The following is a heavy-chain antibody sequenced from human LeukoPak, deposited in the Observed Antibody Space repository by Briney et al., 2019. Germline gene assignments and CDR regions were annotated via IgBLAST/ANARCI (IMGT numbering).Heavy chain of an antibody. CDR2: INPNNGDT. CDR1: GYTFTGYY. D-gene: IGHD1-26*01. Sequence: ASVKVSCKASGYTFTGYYMHWVRQAPGQGREWMGWINPNNGDTKYAQKFQGRVTMTTDTSISTAYMELSRLKSDDTAVYYCARDQIMGNTSYNWFEPWGQGTQVTVSS. CDR3: ARDQIMGNTSYNWFEP. J-gene: IGHJ5*02. V-gene: IGHV1-2*02.